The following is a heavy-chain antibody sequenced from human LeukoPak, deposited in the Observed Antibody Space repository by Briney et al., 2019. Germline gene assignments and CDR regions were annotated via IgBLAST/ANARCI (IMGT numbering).Heavy chain of an antibody. D-gene: IGHD6-13*01. CDR1: GFNFSIYS. V-gene: IGHV3-48*04. CDR2: ISSSGSII. CDR3: AKGGGIAAAGPYYFDY. Sequence: GGSLRLSCAASGFNFSIYSMNWVRQAPGKGLEWVSYISSSGSIIYYTDSVKGRFTLSRDNAKNSLFLQMNSLRAEDTAVYYCAKGGGIAAAGPYYFDYWGQGTLVTVSS. J-gene: IGHJ4*02.